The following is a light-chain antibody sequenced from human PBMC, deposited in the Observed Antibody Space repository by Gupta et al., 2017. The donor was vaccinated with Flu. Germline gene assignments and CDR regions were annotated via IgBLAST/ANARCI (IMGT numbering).Light chain of an antibody. CDR3: QQYYSYLT. CDR2: AAS. V-gene: IGKV1-8*01. J-gene: IGKJ4*01. Sequence: SPSSLSASTGDRVTITCRASQGISSYLAWYQQKPGKAPKLLIYAASTLQSGVPSRFSGSGSGTDFTLTISCLQSEDFATYYCQQYYSYLTFGGGTKVEIK. CDR1: QGISSY.